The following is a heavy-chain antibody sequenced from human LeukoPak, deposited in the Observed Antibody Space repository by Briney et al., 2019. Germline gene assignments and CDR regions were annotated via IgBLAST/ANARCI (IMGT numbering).Heavy chain of an antibody. V-gene: IGHV4-59*01. Sequence: SETLSPTCTVSGVSISSYYWSWIRQPPGKGLEWIGYIYYSGSTNYNPSLKSRVTISVDTSKNQFSLKLSSVTAADTAVYYCARSSGEQWLGYYYDSSGYYDWGQGTLVTVSS. D-gene: IGHD3-22*01. J-gene: IGHJ4*02. CDR2: IYYSGST. CDR3: ARSSGEQWLGYYYDSSGYYD. CDR1: GVSISSYY.